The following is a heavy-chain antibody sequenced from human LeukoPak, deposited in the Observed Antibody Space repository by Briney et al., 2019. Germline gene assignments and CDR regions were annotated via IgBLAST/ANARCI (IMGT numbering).Heavy chain of an antibody. CDR1: GGSFSGYY. CDR3: ARGDQNFDY. V-gene: IGHV4-34*01. Sequence: SETLSLTCAVYGGSFSGYYWSWIRQPPGKGLEWIGEINHSGSTNYNPSLKSRVTISVDTSKNQFSLKLSSVTAADTAVYYCARGDQNFDYWGQGTLVTVSS. CDR2: INHSGST. J-gene: IGHJ4*02.